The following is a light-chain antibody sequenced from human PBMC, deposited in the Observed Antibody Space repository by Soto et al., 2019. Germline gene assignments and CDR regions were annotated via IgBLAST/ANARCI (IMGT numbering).Light chain of an antibody. CDR3: QQSYSTPVT. V-gene: IGKV1-39*01. CDR1: QSISSY. Sequence: DLQLTQSPSSLSASVVARLTITLLASQSISSYLNLYQQKPGKAPKLLIYAASSLQSGVPSRFSGSGSGTDFTLTISSLQPEDFSTYYCQQSYSTPVTFGPGTKVDIK. J-gene: IGKJ3*01. CDR2: AAS.